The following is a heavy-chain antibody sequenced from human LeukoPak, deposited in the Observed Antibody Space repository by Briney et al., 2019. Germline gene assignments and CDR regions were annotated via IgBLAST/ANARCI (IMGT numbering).Heavy chain of an antibody. CDR2: INPNSGGT. Sequence: ASVKVSCKASGYTFTGYYMHWVRQAPGQGLEWMGWINPNSGGTNYAQKLQGRVTMTRDTSISTAYMELSRLRSDDTAVYYCAREEWLRSDYFDYWGQGTLVTVSS. CDR3: AREEWLRSDYFDY. V-gene: IGHV1-2*02. CDR1: GYTFTGYY. J-gene: IGHJ4*02. D-gene: IGHD5-12*01.